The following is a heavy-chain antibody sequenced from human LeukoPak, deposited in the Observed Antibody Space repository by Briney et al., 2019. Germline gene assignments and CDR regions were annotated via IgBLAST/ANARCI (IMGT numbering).Heavy chain of an antibody. Sequence: ASVKFSCKASGYTFTGYYMHWGRQGPGQGLEWMGWINPNSGGTNYAQKLQGRVTMTRDTSISTAYMELSRLRSDDTAVYYCARDPYFLKDYYYYMDVWGKGTRVTVSS. J-gene: IGHJ6*03. CDR1: GYTFTGYY. CDR3: ARDPYFLKDYYYYMDV. CDR2: INPNSGGT. V-gene: IGHV1-2*02. D-gene: IGHD3-3*01.